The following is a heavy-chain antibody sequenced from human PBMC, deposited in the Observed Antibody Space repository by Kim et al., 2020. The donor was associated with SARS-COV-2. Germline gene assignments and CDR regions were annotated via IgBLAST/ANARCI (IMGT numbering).Heavy chain of an antibody. J-gene: IGHJ6*03. Sequence: TDYAQKVHGRVTLTRETSTSTVYMELRGLRSEDTAVYYCARQLRDYYMDVWGKGTTVTVSS. D-gene: IGHD2-2*01. CDR3: ARQLRDYYMDV. V-gene: IGHV1-46*01. CDR2: T.